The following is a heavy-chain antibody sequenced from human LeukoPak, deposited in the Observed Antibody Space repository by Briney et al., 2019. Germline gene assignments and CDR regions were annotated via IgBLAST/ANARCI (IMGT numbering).Heavy chain of an antibody. J-gene: IGHJ5*02. D-gene: IGHD6-13*01. V-gene: IGHV1-2*02. CDR3: ARDGLIAAAGTNWFDP. CDR1: GYTFTGYY. CDR2: INPNSGGT. Sequence: ASVKVSCXASGYTFTGYYMHWVRQARGQGLEWMGWINPNSGGTNYAQKFQGRVTMTRDTSISTAYMELSRLRSDDTAVYYRARDGLIAAAGTNWFDPWGQGTLVTVSS.